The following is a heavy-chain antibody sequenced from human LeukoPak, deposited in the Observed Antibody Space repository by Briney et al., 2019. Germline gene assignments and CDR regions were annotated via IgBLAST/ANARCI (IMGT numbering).Heavy chain of an antibody. Sequence: PSETLSLTCTVSGGSISSYYWSWIRQPPGKGLEWIGEIYHSGSTNYNPSLKSRVTISVDKSKNQFSLKLSSVTAADTAVYYCARDGLTTVAEGWFDPWGQGTLVTVSS. J-gene: IGHJ5*02. CDR2: IYHSGST. CDR1: GGSISSYY. CDR3: ARDGLTTVAEGWFDP. D-gene: IGHD4-23*01. V-gene: IGHV4-59*12.